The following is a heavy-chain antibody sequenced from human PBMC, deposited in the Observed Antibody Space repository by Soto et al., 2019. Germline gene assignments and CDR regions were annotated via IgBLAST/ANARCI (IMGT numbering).Heavy chain of an antibody. D-gene: IGHD2-8*02. V-gene: IGHV3-23*01. CDR3: AKATATGGGAFDI. Sequence: GGSLRLSCAASGCICSSYDMSWVRQAPGKGLEWVSTILVDGRTFYVDSVKGRFTISRDSSNNMVYLQMNSLTAGDTALYYCAKATATGGGAFDICGQGTMVTISS. CDR2: ILVDGRT. J-gene: IGHJ3*02. CDR1: GCICSSYD.